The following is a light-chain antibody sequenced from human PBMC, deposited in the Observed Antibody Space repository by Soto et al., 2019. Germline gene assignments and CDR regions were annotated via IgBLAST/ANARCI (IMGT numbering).Light chain of an antibody. V-gene: IGKV3-15*01. CDR2: GAS. CDR1: QSVSSN. Sequence: EIVMTQSPATLSVSPGERATISCRASQSVSSNLAWYQQKPGQAPRLLIYGASTRATGIPARFSGSGSGTEFTLTISSRQSQDVAVYYCQQYNNWPHLTFGGGTKVEIK. CDR3: QQYNNWPHLT. J-gene: IGKJ4*01.